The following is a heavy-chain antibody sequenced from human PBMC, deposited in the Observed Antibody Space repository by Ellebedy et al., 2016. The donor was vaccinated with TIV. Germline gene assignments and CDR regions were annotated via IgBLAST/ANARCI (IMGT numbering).Heavy chain of an antibody. CDR2: ISGSGGST. CDR3: AKDGGSSFYLDY. Sequence: GESLKISXAASGFTFSSYAMSWVRQAPGKGLEWVSAISGSGGSTYYADSVKGRFTISRDNSKNTLYLQMNSLRAEDTAVYYCAKDGGSSFYLDYWGQGTLVTVSS. D-gene: IGHD4-23*01. CDR1: GFTFSSYA. J-gene: IGHJ4*02. V-gene: IGHV3-23*01.